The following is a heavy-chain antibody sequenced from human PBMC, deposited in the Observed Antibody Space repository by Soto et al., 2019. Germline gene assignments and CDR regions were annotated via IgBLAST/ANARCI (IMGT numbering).Heavy chain of an antibody. D-gene: IGHD3-10*01. CDR3: AIKRSGSTLDAFDI. CDR2: IIPIFGTA. J-gene: IGHJ3*02. CDR1: GGTFSSYA. Sequence: GASVKVSCKASGGTFSSYAISWVRQAPGQGLEWMGGIIPIFGTANYAQKFQGRVTITADESTSTAYMELSSLRSEDTAVYYCAIKRSGSTLDAFDIWGQGTMVTVSS. V-gene: IGHV1-69*13.